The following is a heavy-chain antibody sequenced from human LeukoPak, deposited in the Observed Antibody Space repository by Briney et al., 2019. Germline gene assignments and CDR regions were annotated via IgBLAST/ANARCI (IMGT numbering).Heavy chain of an antibody. V-gene: IGHV3-23*01. CDR1: GFTFSSYA. J-gene: IGHJ4*02. D-gene: IGHD3-22*01. Sequence: PGGSLRLSCAASGFTFSSYAMSWVRQAPGKGQEWVSAIRGSGGSTYFADSVKGRFTISRDNSKNTLYLQMNSLRAEDTAVYYCAKDIHDSSGYSPCYWGQGTLVTVSS. CDR2: IRGSGGST. CDR3: AKDIHDSSGYSPCY.